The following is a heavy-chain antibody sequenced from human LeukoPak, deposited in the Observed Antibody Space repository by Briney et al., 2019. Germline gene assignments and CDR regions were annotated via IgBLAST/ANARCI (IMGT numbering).Heavy chain of an antibody. CDR3: ARSPYYYYGMDV. CDR2: IHFTGST. V-gene: IGHV4-59*01. Sequence: SETLSLTCTVSGGSIRSYYWSWIRQPPGKGLEWIGDIHFTGSTNYNPSLKSRVSISVDTSKNQFSLKLSSVTAADTAVYYCARSPYYYYGMDVWGQGTTVTVS. CDR1: GGSIRSYY. J-gene: IGHJ6*02.